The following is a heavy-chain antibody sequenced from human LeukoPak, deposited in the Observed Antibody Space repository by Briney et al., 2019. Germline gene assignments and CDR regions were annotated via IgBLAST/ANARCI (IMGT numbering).Heavy chain of an antibody. V-gene: IGHV4-59*01. J-gene: IGHJ2*01. D-gene: IGHD6-13*01. Sequence: SETLSLTCTVSGGSIRNYYWSWIRQPPGKGLEWIGYIYYSGSTNYNPSLKSRVTISVDTSKNQFSLKLSSVTAADTAVYYCARVYYSSSYDYWYFDLWGRGTLVIVSP. CDR3: ARVYYSSSYDYWYFDL. CDR2: IYYSGST. CDR1: GGSIRNYY.